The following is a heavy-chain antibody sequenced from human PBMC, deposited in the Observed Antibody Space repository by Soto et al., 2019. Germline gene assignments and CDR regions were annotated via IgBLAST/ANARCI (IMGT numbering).Heavy chain of an antibody. CDR1: GPSINTMNHG. D-gene: IGHD2-21*02. V-gene: IGHV4-39*02. J-gene: IGHJ4*02. CDR3: ATFVVPASRHTDFDF. CDR2: IYYGGTT. Sequence: PSQTMSLTRTVYGPSINTMNHGCYRARQPPWKGLDWIGTIYYGGTTYYSPTLESRVTISVHTSKHHCSLKVNSVTAADTAVYYCATFVVPASRHTDFDFWGPGTRVTV.